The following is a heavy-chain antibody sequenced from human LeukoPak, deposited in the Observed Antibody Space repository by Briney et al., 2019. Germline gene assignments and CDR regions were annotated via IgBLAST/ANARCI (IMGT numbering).Heavy chain of an antibody. J-gene: IGHJ4*02. CDR3: ARPSSRYYYQVDY. Sequence: ASVKVSCKASGYTVTGYYMHWVRQAPGQGLEWMGWINPNSGGTNYAQKFQGRVTMTRDTSISTAYMELSRLRSDDTAVYYCARPSSRYYYQVDYWGQGTLVTVSS. CDR1: GYTVTGYY. CDR2: INPNSGGT. D-gene: IGHD3-10*01. V-gene: IGHV1-2*02.